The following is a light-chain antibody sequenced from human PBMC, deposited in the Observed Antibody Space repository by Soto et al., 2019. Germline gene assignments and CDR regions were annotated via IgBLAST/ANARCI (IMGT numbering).Light chain of an antibody. J-gene: IGKJ1*01. CDR3: QQYNSYWT. CDR2: DAS. V-gene: IGKV1-5*01. Sequence: DIQMTQSPRTLSASVGDRVTITCRASQSISSWLAWYQQKPGKAPKLLIYDASSLESGVPSRFSGSGSGTEFTLTISSLQPDDFATYYCQQYNSYWTFGQGTKV. CDR1: QSISSW.